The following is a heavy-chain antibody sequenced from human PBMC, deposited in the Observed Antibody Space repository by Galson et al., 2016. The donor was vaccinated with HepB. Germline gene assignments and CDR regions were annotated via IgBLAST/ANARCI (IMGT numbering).Heavy chain of an antibody. CDR3: ARDLDGGSYYFDY. CDR1: GFTFSYYH. V-gene: IGHV3-11*01. CDR2: ISSRGDTI. D-gene: IGHD1-26*01. Sequence: SLRLSCAASGFTFSYYHMSWIRQAPGKGLEWVSYISSRGDTIYYADSVQGRVTISRDNAKNSLYLQMNRLTAEDTAVYYCARDLDGGSYYFDYWGQGTLVTVSS. J-gene: IGHJ4*02.